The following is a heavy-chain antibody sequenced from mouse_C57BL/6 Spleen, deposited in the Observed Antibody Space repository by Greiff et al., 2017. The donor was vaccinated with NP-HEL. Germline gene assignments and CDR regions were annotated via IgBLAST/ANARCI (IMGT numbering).Heavy chain of an antibody. CDR2: ISYDGSN. Sequence: EVKLQESGPGLVKPSQSLSLTCSVTGYSITSGYYWNWIRQFPGNKLEWMGYISYDGSNNYNPSLKNRISITRDTSKNQFFLKLNSVTTEDTATYYCAREGGSPPFDYWGQGTTLTVSS. CDR3: AREGGSPPFDY. V-gene: IGHV3-6*01. J-gene: IGHJ2*01. D-gene: IGHD1-1*01. CDR1: GYSITSGYY.